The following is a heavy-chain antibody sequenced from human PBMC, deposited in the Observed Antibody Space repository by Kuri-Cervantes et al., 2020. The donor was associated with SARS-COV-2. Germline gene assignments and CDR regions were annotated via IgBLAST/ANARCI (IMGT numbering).Heavy chain of an antibody. D-gene: IGHD1-26*01. J-gene: IGHJ4*02. CDR3: ARGYSGSYYVFFDY. Sequence: GGSLRLSCAASGFTFSSYSMNWVRQAPGKGLEWVAVISYDGSNKYYADSVKGRFTISRDNSKNTLYLQMNSLRAEDTAVYYCARGYSGSYYVFFDYWGQGTLVTVSS. V-gene: IGHV3-30*03. CDR2: ISYDGSNK. CDR1: GFTFSSYS.